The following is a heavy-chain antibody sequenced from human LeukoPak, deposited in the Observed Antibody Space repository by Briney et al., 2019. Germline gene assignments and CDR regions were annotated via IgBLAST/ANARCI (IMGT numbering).Heavy chain of an antibody. CDR2: IYHSGST. D-gene: IGHD2-15*01. J-gene: IGHJ4*02. CDR3: ASTPGGRYCSGGICYLLDY. V-gene: IGHV4-38-2*02. CDR1: GYSISSGYY. Sequence: PSETLSLTCTVSGYSISSGYYWGWIRQPPGKGLEWIGSIYHSGSTYYNPSLKSRVTISVDTSKNQFSLKLSSVTAADTAVYYCASTPGGRYCSGGICYLLDYWGQGTLVTVSS.